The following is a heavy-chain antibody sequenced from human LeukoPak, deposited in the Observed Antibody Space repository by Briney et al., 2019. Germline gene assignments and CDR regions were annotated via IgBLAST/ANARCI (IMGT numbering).Heavy chain of an antibody. J-gene: IGHJ6*03. CDR3: AKDRGFGGYYYYMDV. D-gene: IGHD4-23*01. V-gene: IGHV3-30*02. Sequence: GGSLRLSCAASGFTFSSYGMHWVRQAPGKGLEWVAFIRYDGSNKYYADAVKGRFTISRDNSKNTLYLQMNSLGAEDTAVYYCAKDRGFGGYYYYMDVWGKGTTVTVSS. CDR1: GFTFSSYG. CDR2: IRYDGSNK.